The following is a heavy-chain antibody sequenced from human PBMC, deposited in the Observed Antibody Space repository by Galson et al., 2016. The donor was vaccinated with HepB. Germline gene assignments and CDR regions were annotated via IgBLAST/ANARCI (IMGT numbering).Heavy chain of an antibody. J-gene: IGHJ6*02. D-gene: IGHD3-3*01. CDR1: RYNFDIYW. CDR2: IHPGDSYT. Sequence: QSGAEVKQPGESLKISCKTSRYNFDIYWIAWVRQMPGTGPEWMGIIHPGDSYTRYSPSFQGRVTISDDKSISTAYLQWSSLTASDTAMFYCARVFWPPHRDRYYYGMDVWGQGTTVTVSS. CDR3: ARVFWPPHRDRYYYGMDV. V-gene: IGHV5-51*01.